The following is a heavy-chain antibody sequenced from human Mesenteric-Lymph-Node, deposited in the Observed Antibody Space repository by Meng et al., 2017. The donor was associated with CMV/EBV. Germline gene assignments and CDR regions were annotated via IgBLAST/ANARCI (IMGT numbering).Heavy chain of an antibody. CDR1: GGSISSSSYY. J-gene: IGHJ4*02. V-gene: IGHV4-39*01. Sequence: SETLSLTCTVSGGSISSSSYYWGWIRQPPGKGLEWIGSIYYSGSTYYNPSLKSRVTISVDTSKNQFSLKLSSVTAADAAVYYCARLNSIWDYEEQQARYYFDYWGQGRLVTVSS. CDR2: IYYSGST. D-gene: IGHD3-10*01. CDR3: ARLNSIWDYEEQQARYYFDY.